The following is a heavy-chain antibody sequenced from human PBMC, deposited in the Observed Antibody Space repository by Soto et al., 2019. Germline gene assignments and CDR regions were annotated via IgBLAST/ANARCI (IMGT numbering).Heavy chain of an antibody. CDR1: GGTFSSYA. CDR2: IIPIFGTA. D-gene: IGHD3-22*01. Sequence: QVQLVQSGAEVKKPGSSVKVSCKASGGTFSSYAISWVRQAPGQGLEWMGGIIPIFGTANYAQKFQGRVTITADESTSTAYMELSSLRSEDTAVYYCARDPYHYDSSGYQIFDYWGQGTLVTVSS. J-gene: IGHJ4*02. V-gene: IGHV1-69*01. CDR3: ARDPYHYDSSGYQIFDY.